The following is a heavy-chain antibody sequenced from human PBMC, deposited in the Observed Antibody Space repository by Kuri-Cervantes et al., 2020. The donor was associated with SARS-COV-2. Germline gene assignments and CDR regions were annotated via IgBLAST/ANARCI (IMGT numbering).Heavy chain of an antibody. CDR1: ECTFSSYG. CDR3: ARESKYPMMYYYYGMDV. V-gene: IGHV3-33*01. Sequence: GESPKIPCAASECTFSSYGVHWVRQAPGKGLEWVAVIWYEGSNKYKADSVKGRFTISRDNSKNTLYLQMNSLRAEDTAVYYCARESKYPMMYYYYGMDVWGQGTLVTVSS. CDR2: IWYEGSNK. J-gene: IGHJ6*02. D-gene: IGHD3-22*01.